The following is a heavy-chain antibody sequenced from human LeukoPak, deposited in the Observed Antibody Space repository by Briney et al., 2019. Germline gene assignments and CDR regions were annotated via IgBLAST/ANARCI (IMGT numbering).Heavy chain of an antibody. J-gene: IGHJ4*02. D-gene: IGHD4-11*01. CDR1: GFTFSSYA. CDR2: IQYDGSDK. V-gene: IGHV3-30*02. CDR3: ARDSIRQQLYCLDY. Sequence: GGSLRLSCAASGFTFSSYAIHWVRQAPGKGLEWVTFIQYDGSDKYYADSVKGRFTISRDNSKNTLYLQMNSLRAEDTAIYYCARDSIRQQLYCLDYWGQGTLVTVSS.